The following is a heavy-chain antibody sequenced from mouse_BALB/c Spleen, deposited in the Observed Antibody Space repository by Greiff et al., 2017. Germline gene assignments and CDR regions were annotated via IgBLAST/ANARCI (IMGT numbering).Heavy chain of an antibody. D-gene: IGHD2-1*01. V-gene: IGHV1-80*01. CDR1: GYAFSSYW. CDR3: ASSYGNNGDN. Sequence: QVQLKESGAELVRPGSSVKISCKASGYAFSSYWMNWVKQRPGQGLEWIGQIYPGDGDTNYNGKFKGKATLTADKSSSTAYMQLSSLTSEDSAVYFWASSYGNNGDNWGQGTTLTVSS. J-gene: IGHJ2*01. CDR2: IYPGDGDT.